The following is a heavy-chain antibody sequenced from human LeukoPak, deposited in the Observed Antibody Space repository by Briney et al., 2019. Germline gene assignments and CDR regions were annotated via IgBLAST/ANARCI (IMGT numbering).Heavy chain of an antibody. Sequence: GASVQVSCQASGYTFPSYGISWVRQAPGQGLEWMGWISAYNGNTNYAQKLQGRVTITTDTSTSTAYMELRSLRSDDTAVYYCARVHHYYDRREDAFDIWGQGTMVTVSS. V-gene: IGHV1-18*01. CDR1: GYTFPSYG. D-gene: IGHD3-22*01. CDR3: ARVHHYYDRREDAFDI. J-gene: IGHJ3*02. CDR2: ISAYNGNT.